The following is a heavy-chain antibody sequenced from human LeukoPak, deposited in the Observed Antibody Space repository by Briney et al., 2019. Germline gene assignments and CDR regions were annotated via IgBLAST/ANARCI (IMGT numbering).Heavy chain of an antibody. D-gene: IGHD6-19*01. J-gene: IGHJ4*02. CDR1: GGSISSSSYY. V-gene: IGHV4-39*01. Sequence: TSETLSLTCTVSGGSISSSSYYWGWIRQPPGKGLEWIGSIYYSGSTYYNPSLKSRVTISVDTSKNQFSLKLSSVTAADTAVYYCASLGGSXWLYYFDYWGQGTLVTVSS. CDR2: IYYSGST. CDR3: ASLGGSXWLYYFDY.